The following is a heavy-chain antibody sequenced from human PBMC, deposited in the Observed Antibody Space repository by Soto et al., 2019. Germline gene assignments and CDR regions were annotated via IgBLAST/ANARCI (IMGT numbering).Heavy chain of an antibody. CDR1: GFTFSSYG. J-gene: IGHJ4*02. D-gene: IGHD6-19*01. CDR3: AKGSIDSSGWYLDY. Sequence: QVQLVESGGGVVQPGRSLRLSCAASGFTFSSYGMHWVRQAPGKGLEWVAVISYDGSNKYYVDSVKGRFTISIDNSKNTLYLQMNSLRAEDTAVYYCAKGSIDSSGWYLDYWGQGTLVTVSS. CDR2: ISYDGSNK. V-gene: IGHV3-30*18.